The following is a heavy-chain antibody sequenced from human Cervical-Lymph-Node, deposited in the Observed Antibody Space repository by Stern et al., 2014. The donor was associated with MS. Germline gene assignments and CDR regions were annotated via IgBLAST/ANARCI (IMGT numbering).Heavy chain of an antibody. V-gene: IGHV4-61*02. J-gene: IGHJ4*02. CDR2: ISATGGT. D-gene: IGHD6-19*01. CDR3: ARDRFNSGWFLDH. CDR1: GGSISGGDSYS. Sequence: QVQLQESGPGLVKPSETLSLTCTVSGGSISGGDSYSWSWIRQPAGKGLQWIGRISATGGTIYNPSLPSRVTVLVATPTNQLSLKLPSVTAADTAVYYCARDRFNSGWFLDHWGQGALVTVSS.